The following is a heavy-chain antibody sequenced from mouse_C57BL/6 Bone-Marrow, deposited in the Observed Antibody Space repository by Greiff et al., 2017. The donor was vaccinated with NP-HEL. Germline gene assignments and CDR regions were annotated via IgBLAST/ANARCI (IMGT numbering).Heavy chain of an antibody. J-gene: IGHJ3*01. D-gene: IGHD2-4*01. V-gene: IGHV5-12*01. CDR1: GFTFSDYY. CDR3: ARHTIYYDYP. CDR2: ISNGGGST. Sequence: EVKVVESGGGLVQPGGSLKLSCAASGFTFSDYYMYWVRQTPEKRLEWVAYISNGGGSTYYPDTVKGRFTISRDNAKNTLYLQMSRLKSEDTAMYYCARHTIYYDYPWGQGTLVTVSA.